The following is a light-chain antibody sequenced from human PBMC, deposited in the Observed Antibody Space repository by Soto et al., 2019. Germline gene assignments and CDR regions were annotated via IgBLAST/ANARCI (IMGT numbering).Light chain of an antibody. V-gene: IGKV3-15*01. CDR1: QSVSSN. CDR3: QQYNNWPLT. CDR2: GAS. J-gene: IGKJ1*01. Sequence: EIVMTQSPATLSVSPGERATLSCRASQSVSSNLAWYQQKPGQAPRLLIYGASTSATGIPARFSGSGSGTEFTLTISSLQSKDFAVYYCQQYNNWPLTFGKGTKVEIK.